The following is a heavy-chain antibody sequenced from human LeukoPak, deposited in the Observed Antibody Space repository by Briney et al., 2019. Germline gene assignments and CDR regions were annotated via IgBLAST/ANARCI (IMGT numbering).Heavy chain of an antibody. CDR1: GYTFTSYD. CDR3: ARVRDSECSGGGCYPWHYYYGLDV. J-gene: IGHJ6*02. Sequence: ASVKVSCKASGYTFTSYDINWVRQATGQGLEWMGWMNPNSGNTGYAQKFQGRVTITRNTSVSTAYMELSSLRSEDTAVYYCARVRDSECSGGGCYPWHYYYGLDVWGQGATVTVSS. CDR2: MNPNSGNT. D-gene: IGHD2-15*01. V-gene: IGHV1-8*03.